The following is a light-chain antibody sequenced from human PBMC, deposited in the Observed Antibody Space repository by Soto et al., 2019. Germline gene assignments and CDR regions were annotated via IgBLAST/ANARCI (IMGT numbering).Light chain of an antibody. CDR3: QQYGSSPWT. CDR2: VAS. V-gene: IGKV3-20*01. Sequence: EVVMTQSPVTLSLSPGERATLSCRASQSVSSNLAWYQQKPGQAPRLLIYVASTRATGIPARFSGSGSGTEFTLTISRLEPEDFAVYYCQQYGSSPWTFGQGTKVDIK. J-gene: IGKJ1*01. CDR1: QSVSSN.